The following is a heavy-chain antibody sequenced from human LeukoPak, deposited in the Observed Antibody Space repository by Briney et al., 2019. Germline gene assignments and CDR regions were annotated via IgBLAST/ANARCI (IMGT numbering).Heavy chain of an antibody. V-gene: IGHV3-21*01. J-gene: IGHJ6*04. D-gene: IGHD2-15*01. CDR1: GFTFSSYS. CDR2: ISSSSSYI. Sequence: PGGSLRLSCAASGFTFSSYSMNWVRQAPGKGLEWVSSISSSSSYIYYADSVKGRFTISRDNAKNSLYLQMNSLRAEDTAVYYCARDGGGVVVVVAATTGTGMDVWGKGTRSPSPQ. CDR3: ARDGGGVVVVVAATTGTGMDV.